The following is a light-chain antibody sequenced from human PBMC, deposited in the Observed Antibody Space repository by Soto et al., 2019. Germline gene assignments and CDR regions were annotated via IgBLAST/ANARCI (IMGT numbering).Light chain of an antibody. Sequence: EIVMTQSPATLSVSPGERATLSCRASQSVNSNLAWYRQKHGQAPRLLISDASTRATCVPARFSGSGSGTEFTPPISSLQSEDSGIYYCQQYNFWPPLTFGGGTKVEIK. CDR1: QSVNSN. CDR3: QQYNFWPPLT. CDR2: DAS. V-gene: IGKV3-15*01. J-gene: IGKJ4*01.